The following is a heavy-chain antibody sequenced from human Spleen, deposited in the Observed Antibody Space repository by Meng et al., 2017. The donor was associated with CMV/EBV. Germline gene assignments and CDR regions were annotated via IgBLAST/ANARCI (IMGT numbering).Heavy chain of an antibody. CDR3: ARIVYSYGYEVGDY. Sequence: ASVKVSCKASGYTITDSYLHWVRQAPGQGLEWMGWINSNSGDTNYAQKFQGRVTMTRDTSISTGYMELRSLRSDDTAVYYCARIVYSYGYEVGDYWGQGTLVTVSS. CDR2: INSNSGDT. J-gene: IGHJ4*02. V-gene: IGHV1-2*02. D-gene: IGHD5-18*01. CDR1: GYTITDSY.